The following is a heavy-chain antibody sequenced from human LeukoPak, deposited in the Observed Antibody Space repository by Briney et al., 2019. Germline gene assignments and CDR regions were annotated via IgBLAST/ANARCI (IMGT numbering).Heavy chain of an antibody. Sequence: EASVKVSCKASGGTFSSYAISWVRQAPGQGLEWMGIINPSGGSTSYAQKFQGRVTMTRDTSTSTVYMELSSLRSEDTAVYYCARDGIPGGSYGLSFDPWGQGTLVTVSS. CDR3: ARDGIPGGSYGLSFDP. J-gene: IGHJ5*02. CDR2: INPSGGST. CDR1: GGTFSSYA. V-gene: IGHV1-46*01. D-gene: IGHD1-26*01.